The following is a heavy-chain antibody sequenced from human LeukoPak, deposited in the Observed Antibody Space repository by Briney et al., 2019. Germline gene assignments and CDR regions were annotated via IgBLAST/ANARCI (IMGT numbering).Heavy chain of an antibody. Sequence: GGSLRLSCAASGFTFSSYEMNWVRQAPGKGLEWVANIKQDGSEKYYVDSVKGRFTISRDNAKNSLYLQMNSLRAEDTAVYYCARRGLMNFDLWGRGTLVTVSS. CDR1: GFTFSSYE. V-gene: IGHV3-7*01. D-gene: IGHD6-25*01. J-gene: IGHJ2*01. CDR3: ARRGLMNFDL. CDR2: IKQDGSEK.